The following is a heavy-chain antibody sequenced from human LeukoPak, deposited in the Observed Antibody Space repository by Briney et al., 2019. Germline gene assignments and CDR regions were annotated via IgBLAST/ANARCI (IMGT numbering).Heavy chain of an antibody. V-gene: IGHV3-11*01. D-gene: IGHD3-16*01. CDR3: ARDWGQPLPRYYFDY. J-gene: IGHJ4*02. CDR2: ISSSGSTI. CDR1: GFTFSDYY. Sequence: GGSLRLSCAASGFTFSDYYMSWIRQAPGKGLEWVSYISSSGSTIYYADSVKGRFTISRDNAKNSLYLQMNSLRAEDTAVYYCARDWGQPLPRYYFDYWGQGTLVTVSS.